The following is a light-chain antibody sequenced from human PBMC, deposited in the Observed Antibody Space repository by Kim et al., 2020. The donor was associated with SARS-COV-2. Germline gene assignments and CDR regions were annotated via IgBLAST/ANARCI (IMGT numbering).Light chain of an antibody. CDR2: EVS. V-gene: IGLV2-23*02. CDR3: CSYAGNYWV. Sequence: QSVLTQPASVSGSPGQSITISCTGTSSDVGSYNLVSWYRQHPGKAPKLMIYEVSKRPSGVSNRFSGSKSGNTASLTISGLQAEDEADYYCCSYAGNYWVFGGGTQLTVL. J-gene: IGLJ3*02. CDR1: SSDVGSYNL.